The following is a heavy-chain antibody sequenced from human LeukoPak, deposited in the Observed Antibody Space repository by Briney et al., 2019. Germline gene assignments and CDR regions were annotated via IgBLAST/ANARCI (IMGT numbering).Heavy chain of an antibody. D-gene: IGHD6-13*01. Sequence: GGSLRLSCAASGFTFSSYAMSWVRQAPGKGLEWVSAISGSGGSTYYADSVKGRFTISRDNSKNTLYLQMNSLRAEDTAVYYCAKGYAGTFLGLGYFDYWGQGTLVTVPS. CDR3: AKGYAGTFLGLGYFDY. CDR1: GFTFSSYA. V-gene: IGHV3-23*01. CDR2: ISGSGGST. J-gene: IGHJ4*02.